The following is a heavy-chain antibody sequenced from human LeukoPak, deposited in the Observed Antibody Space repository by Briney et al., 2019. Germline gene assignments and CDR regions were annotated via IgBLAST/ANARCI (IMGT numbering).Heavy chain of an antibody. CDR1: GFTFSTYW. Sequence: GGSLRLSCAVSGFTFSTYWMHWVRQAPGKGLVWVSRINTDGSSASYADSVKGRFTISRDDAKNSLYLQMNSLRAEDTALYYCARDHTDPGLFFDYWGQGTLVAVSS. V-gene: IGHV3-74*01. CDR2: INTDGSSA. J-gene: IGHJ4*02. CDR3: ARDHTDPGLFFDY. D-gene: IGHD2-21*01.